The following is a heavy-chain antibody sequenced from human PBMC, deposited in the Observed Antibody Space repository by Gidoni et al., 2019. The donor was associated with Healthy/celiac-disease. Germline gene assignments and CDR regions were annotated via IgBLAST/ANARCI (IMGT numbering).Heavy chain of an antibody. CDR3: ARGPPGDCSSTSCSDFDY. J-gene: IGHJ4*02. D-gene: IGHD2-2*01. CDR2: IGTAGDT. Sequence: EVQLVESGGGLVQPGGSLRLSCAASGFTFSSSDMHWVRQATGKGLEWVSAIGTAGDTYYPGSVKGRFTISRENAKNSLYLQMNSLRAGDTAVYYCARGPPGDCSSTSCSDFDYWGQGTLVTVSS. CDR1: GFTFSSSD. V-gene: IGHV3-13*01.